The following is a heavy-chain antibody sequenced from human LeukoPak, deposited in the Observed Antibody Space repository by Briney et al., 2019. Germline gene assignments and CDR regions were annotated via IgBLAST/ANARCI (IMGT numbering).Heavy chain of an antibody. CDR1: GGSISSGGYY. Sequence: SETLSLTCTVSGGSISSGGYYWSWIRQHPGKGLEWIGYIYYSGSTYYNPSLKSRVTISVDTSKNQSSLKLSSVTAADTAVYYCASKHWDDAFDIWGQGTMVTVSS. J-gene: IGHJ3*02. V-gene: IGHV4-31*03. CDR2: IYYSGST. CDR3: ASKHWDDAFDI. D-gene: IGHD7-27*01.